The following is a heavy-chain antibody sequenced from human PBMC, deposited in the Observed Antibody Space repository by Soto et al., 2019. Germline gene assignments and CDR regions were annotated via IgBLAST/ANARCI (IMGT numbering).Heavy chain of an antibody. CDR2: IYYSGST. Sequence: PSETLSLTCTVSGGSTSSGDYYWSWIRQPPGKGLEWIGYIYYSGSTYYNPSLKSRVTISVDTSKNQFSLKLSSVTAADTAVYYCARDLGYSYGGNWFDPWGQGTLVTVSS. V-gene: IGHV4-30-4*01. J-gene: IGHJ5*02. CDR1: GGSTSSGDYY. D-gene: IGHD5-18*01. CDR3: ARDLGYSYGGNWFDP.